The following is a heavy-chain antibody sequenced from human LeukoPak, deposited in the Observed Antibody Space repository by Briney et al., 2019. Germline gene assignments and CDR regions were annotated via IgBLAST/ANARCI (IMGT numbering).Heavy chain of an antibody. V-gene: IGHV3-66*04. CDR1: GLGICGLA. CDR3: ARHRHGYNYGGFDI. Sequence: SLRLSCAAPGLGICGLASSWVLQAAGKGMHWVSVSYRCGSTKYADAVKGRVNISRDDSKNTVYLQMNNVRVEDTAVYYCARHRHGYNYGGFDIWGQGTMVTVSS. D-gene: IGHD5-24*01. J-gene: IGHJ3*02. CDR2: SYRCGST.